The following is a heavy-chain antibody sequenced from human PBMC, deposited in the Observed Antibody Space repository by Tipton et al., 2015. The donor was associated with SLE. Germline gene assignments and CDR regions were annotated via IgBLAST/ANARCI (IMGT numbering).Heavy chain of an antibody. CDR3: ARVPFYYYYYMDV. J-gene: IGHJ6*03. CDR2: IYYSGST. CDR1: GGSFSGYY. Sequence: TLSLTCAVYGGSFSGYYRSWIRQHPGKGLEWIGYIYYSGSTYYNPSLKSRVTISVDTSKNQFSLKLSSVTAADTAVYYCARVPFYYYYYMDVWGKGTTVTVSS. V-gene: IGHV4-31*11.